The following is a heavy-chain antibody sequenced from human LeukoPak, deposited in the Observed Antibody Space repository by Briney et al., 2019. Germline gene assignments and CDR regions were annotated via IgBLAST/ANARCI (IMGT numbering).Heavy chain of an antibody. CDR2: IRYDGSNK. J-gene: IGHJ3*02. CDR1: GFTFSSYG. D-gene: IGHD1-26*01. CDR3: AKDSRQWELLPLIALDI. Sequence: GGSLRLSCAASGFTFSSYGMHWVRQAPGKGLEWVAFIRYDGSNKYYADSVKGRFTISRDNSKNTLYLQMNSLRAEDTAVYYCAKDSRQWELLPLIALDIWGQGTMVTVSS. V-gene: IGHV3-30*02.